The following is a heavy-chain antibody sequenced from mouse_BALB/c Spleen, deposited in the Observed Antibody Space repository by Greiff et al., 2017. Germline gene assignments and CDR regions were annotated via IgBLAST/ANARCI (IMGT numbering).Heavy chain of an antibody. D-gene: IGHD1-1*01. CDR3: ARTLFTAVVARGYIDV. J-gene: IGHJ1*01. CDR1: GFTFSSYA. CDR2: ISSGGST. V-gene: IGHV5-6-5*01. Sequence: EVKLMESGGGLVKPGGSLKLSCAASGFTFSSYAMPWVRQTPEKRLEWVASISSGGSTYYPDSVKGRFTISRDNARNILYLQISSLSSEDTAMYYCARTLFTAVVARGYIDVWGAGTTVTVSS.